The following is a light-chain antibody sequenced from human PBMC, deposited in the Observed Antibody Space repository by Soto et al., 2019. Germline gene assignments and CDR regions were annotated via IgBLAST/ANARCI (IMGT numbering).Light chain of an antibody. CDR1: QSLVYSDGNTY. Sequence: DVVMTQSPLSLPVTLGQPASISCRSSQSLVYSDGNTYLNWFQQRPGQSPRRLIYKVSNRDSGVPDRFSGSGSGTDFTLKISRVEAEDVWVYFWMQGTPWPRTFGQGTKVEIK. V-gene: IGKV2-30*01. J-gene: IGKJ1*01. CDR3: MQGTPWPRT. CDR2: KVS.